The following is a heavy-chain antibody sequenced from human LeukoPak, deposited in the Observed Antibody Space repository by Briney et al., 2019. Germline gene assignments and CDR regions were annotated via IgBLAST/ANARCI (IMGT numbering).Heavy chain of an antibody. CDR3: ARGRRIVATASYYFDY. CDR2: IIPIFGTA. J-gene: IGHJ4*02. Sequence: VASVKVSCKASGGTFSSYAISWVRQAPGQGLEWMGGIIPIFGTANYAQKFQGRVTMTRNTSISTAYMELSSLRSEDTAVYYCARGRRIVATASYYFDYWGQGTLVTVSS. V-gene: IGHV1-69*05. CDR1: GGTFSSYA. D-gene: IGHD5-12*01.